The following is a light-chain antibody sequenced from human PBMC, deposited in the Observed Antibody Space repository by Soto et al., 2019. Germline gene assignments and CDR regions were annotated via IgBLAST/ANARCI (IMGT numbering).Light chain of an antibody. CDR1: QSVSSSY. J-gene: IGKJ1*01. CDR3: QQYGSSSWT. V-gene: IGKV3-20*01. Sequence: EVVLTQSPGTLSLSPGERATLSCRASQSVSSSYLAWYQQTPGQAPRLLIYGTSNRATGIPDRFSGSGSGTDFTLTISRLEPEDFAVYYCQQYGSSSWTFGQGTKVEIK. CDR2: GTS.